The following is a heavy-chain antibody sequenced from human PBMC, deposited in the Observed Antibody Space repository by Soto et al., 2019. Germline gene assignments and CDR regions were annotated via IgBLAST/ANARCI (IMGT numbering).Heavy chain of an antibody. Sequence: GGSLRLSCAASGFTFEDFGMHWVRQAPGKGLEWVSGITWNSGTIGYADSVKGRFTISRDNAKNSLYLQMNSLRAEDTAFYYCAKEHRDLVSSFYGMDVWGQGTTVTVSS. CDR2: ITWNSGTI. CDR3: AKEHRDLVSSFYGMDV. V-gene: IGHV3-9*01. J-gene: IGHJ6*02. CDR1: GFTFEDFG.